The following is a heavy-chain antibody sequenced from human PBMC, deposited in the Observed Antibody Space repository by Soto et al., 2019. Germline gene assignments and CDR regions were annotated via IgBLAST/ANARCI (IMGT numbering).Heavy chain of an antibody. V-gene: IGHV4-61*01. D-gene: IGHD2-15*01. Sequence: QVQLQESGPGLVKPSETLSLTCTVSGGSVSSGSYYWSWIRQPPGKGLEWIGYIYYSGSTNYNPSHKSRVTISVDTSQNQCSLKLSSVTAADTAVYYCAVEVVVAATRYIDYWGQGTLVTVSS. CDR2: IYYSGST. CDR1: GGSVSSGSYY. CDR3: AVEVVVAATRYIDY. J-gene: IGHJ4*02.